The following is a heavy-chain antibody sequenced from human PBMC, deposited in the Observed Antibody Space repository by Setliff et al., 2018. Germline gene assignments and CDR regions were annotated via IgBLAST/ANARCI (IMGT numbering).Heavy chain of an antibody. CDR1: GFTFSKYW. V-gene: IGHV3-74*01. D-gene: IGHD3-10*01. Sequence: GGSLRLSCGASGFTFSKYWMYWVRQVPGKGLVWVSRINGDGTITNYADSVKGRFTISRDNAKNTLYLQMNSLRAEDTAIYYCAKDKDVRVDYFDYWGPGTLVTVSS. CDR3: AKDKDVRVDYFDY. J-gene: IGHJ4*02. CDR2: INGDGTIT.